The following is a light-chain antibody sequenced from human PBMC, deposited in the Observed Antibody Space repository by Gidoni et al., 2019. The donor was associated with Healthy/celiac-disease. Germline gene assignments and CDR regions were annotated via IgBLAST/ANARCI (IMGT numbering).Light chain of an antibody. CDR2: GAS. V-gene: IGKV3D-15*01. CDR1: QSVSSN. CDR3: QQYNNWPLT. J-gene: IGKJ4*01. Sequence: EIVMTQSPATLSVSPGERATLSCRASQSVSSNLAWYQQKPGQAPRLLTYGASTRATVIPARFSGSGSGTEFTLTISSLQSEDFAVYYCQQYNNWPLTFGGWTKVEIK.